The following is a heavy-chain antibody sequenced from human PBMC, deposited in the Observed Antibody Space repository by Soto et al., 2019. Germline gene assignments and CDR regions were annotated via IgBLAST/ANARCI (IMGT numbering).Heavy chain of an antibody. CDR1: VGSISSGGYY. J-gene: IGHJ4*02. Sequence: QVQLQESGPGLVKPSQTLSLTCTVSVGSISSGGYYWSWIRQHPGKGLEWIGYIYYSGSTYYNPSLKSRVTISVDTSKNQFSLKLSSVTAADTAVYYCAAGYGDYDYFARKVDYWGQGTLVTVSS. CDR2: IYYSGST. D-gene: IGHD4-17*01. V-gene: IGHV4-31*03. CDR3: AAGYGDYDYFARKVDY.